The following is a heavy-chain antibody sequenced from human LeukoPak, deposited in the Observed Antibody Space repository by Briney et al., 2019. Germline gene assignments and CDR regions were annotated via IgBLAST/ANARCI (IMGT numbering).Heavy chain of an antibody. CDR2: INSGGSNT. CDR3: AKDRRGYSYGPVDH. CDR1: GFTFSSNW. Sequence: PGGSLRLSCATSGFTFSSNWMHWVRQAPGKGLVWVSLINSGGSNTNYADSVKGRFTISRDNAKNTLSLQMNSLRAEDTALYYCAKDRRGYSYGPVDHWGQGTLVTVSS. V-gene: IGHV3-74*01. J-gene: IGHJ4*02. D-gene: IGHD5-18*01.